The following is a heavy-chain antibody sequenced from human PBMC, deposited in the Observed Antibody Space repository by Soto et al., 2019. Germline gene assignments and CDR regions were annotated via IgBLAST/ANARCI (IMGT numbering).Heavy chain of an antibody. CDR3: GRLAEAATGHTDFDF. V-gene: IGHV4-39*02. D-gene: IGHD2-15*01. CDR2: IHPLGGT. Sequence: SDTLSLTCTVSGAAIKISKYFCGWIRQPPGKGLEFVGSIHPLGGTYYNPSLKSRDTVSVDLSNSNFSLSLKSLTATDTAVYYCGRLAEAATGHTDFDFWGQGTLVTVSS. J-gene: IGHJ4*02. CDR1: GAAIKISKYF.